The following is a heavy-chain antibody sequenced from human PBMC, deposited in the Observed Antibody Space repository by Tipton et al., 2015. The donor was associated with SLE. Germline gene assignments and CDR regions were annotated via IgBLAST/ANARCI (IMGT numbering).Heavy chain of an antibody. CDR3: TTDMKDY. V-gene: IGHV3-15*01. Sequence: SLRLSCAASGFTFSSYSMNWVRQAPGKGLEWVGRIKRKVDGETTDYGAPVRGRFTIWRDDSKNMLYLEMNSLKTEDTAVYFCTTDMKDYWGQGSLVTVSS. CDR2: IKRKVDGETT. D-gene: IGHD3-16*01. CDR1: GFTFSSYS. J-gene: IGHJ4*02.